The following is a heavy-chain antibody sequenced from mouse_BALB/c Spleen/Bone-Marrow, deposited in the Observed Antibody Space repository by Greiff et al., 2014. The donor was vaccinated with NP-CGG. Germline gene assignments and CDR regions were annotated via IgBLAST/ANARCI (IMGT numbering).Heavy chain of an antibody. CDR2: IDPANGNT. Sequence: VQLQQSGAELVKPGASVKLSCTASGFNIKDTYMHWVKQRPEQGLEWIGRIDPANGNTKYDPKFQGKATITADTSSNTAYLQLSSLTSEDTSVYYCARYDYGSRYFGYWGQGTTLTVSS. J-gene: IGHJ2*01. CDR1: GFNIKDTY. CDR3: ARYDYGSRYFGY. V-gene: IGHV14-3*02. D-gene: IGHD1-1*01.